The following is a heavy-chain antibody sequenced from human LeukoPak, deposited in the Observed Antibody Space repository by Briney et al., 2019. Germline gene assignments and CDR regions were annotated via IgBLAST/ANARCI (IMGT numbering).Heavy chain of an antibody. J-gene: IGHJ4*02. CDR1: GFTFSSYA. CDR2: ISGSGGST. D-gene: IGHD6-19*01. CDR3: VVTLAVAGLDY. V-gene: IGHV3-23*01. Sequence: GGSLRLSCAASGFTFSSYATSWVRQAPGKGLEWVSAISGSGGSTYYADSVKGRFTISRDNSKNTLYLQMNSLRAEDTAVYYCVVTLAVAGLDYWGQGTLVTVSS.